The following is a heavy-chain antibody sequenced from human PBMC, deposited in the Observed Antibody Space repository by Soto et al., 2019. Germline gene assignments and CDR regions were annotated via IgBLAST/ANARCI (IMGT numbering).Heavy chain of an antibody. CDR1: GFTFSDSA. CDR3: TRHRRDFDY. J-gene: IGHJ4*02. Sequence: SVRLSCTASGFTFSDSAMHWVSQASGKGLEWVGRIRSKPNSYATAYAASVKGRFTISRDDSKNTAYLQMNSLKTEDTAVYYCTRHRRDFDYWGQGTLVTVSS. V-gene: IGHV3-73*01. CDR2: IRSKPNSYAT.